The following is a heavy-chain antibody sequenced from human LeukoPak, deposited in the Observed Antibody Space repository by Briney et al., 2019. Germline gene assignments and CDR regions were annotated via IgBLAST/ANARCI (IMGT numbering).Heavy chain of an antibody. V-gene: IGHV4-59*01. J-gene: IGHJ4*02. D-gene: IGHD4-23*01. Sequence: PSETLSLTCTVSGGSISSYYWSWLRQPPGQGLEWIGYIYYSGSTNYNPSLKSRVTISVDTSKNQFSLKLSSVTAADTAVYYCARSTTVVTTFDYWGQGTLVTVSS. CDR2: IYYSGST. CDR3: ARSTTVVTTFDY. CDR1: GGSISSYY.